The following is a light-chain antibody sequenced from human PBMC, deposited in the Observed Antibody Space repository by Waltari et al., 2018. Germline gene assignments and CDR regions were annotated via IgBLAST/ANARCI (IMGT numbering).Light chain of an antibody. CDR3: KSYTSSSTLV. CDR1: SNDLGGYNY. CDR2: DVS. Sequence: QSALTQPASVSGSPGQSITISCTGTSNDLGGYNYVSWYQQPPGKAPKLMIYDVSSRPSGVSNRFSGSKSGNTASLTISGLQAEDEADYYCKSYTSSSTLVFGGGTKLTVL. J-gene: IGLJ3*02. V-gene: IGLV2-14*03.